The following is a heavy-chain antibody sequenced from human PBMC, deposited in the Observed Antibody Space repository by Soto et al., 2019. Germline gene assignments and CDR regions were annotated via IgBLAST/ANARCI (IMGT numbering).Heavy chain of an antibody. Sequence: SETLSLTXTVSGSSVSGGIYYWTWIRQPPEKGLEWIGYIYNSKTTNYNASLRSRVTISVDTSKNQFSLRLTSVTAADTAVYYCARYRDYGDYGYFDSWGQGTLVTVSS. D-gene: IGHD4-17*01. CDR3: ARYRDYGDYGYFDS. CDR1: GSSVSGGIYY. V-gene: IGHV4-61*01. J-gene: IGHJ4*02. CDR2: IYNSKTT.